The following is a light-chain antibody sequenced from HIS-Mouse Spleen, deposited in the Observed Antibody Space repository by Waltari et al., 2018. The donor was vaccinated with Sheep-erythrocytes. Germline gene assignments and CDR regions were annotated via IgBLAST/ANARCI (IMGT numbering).Light chain of an antibody. Sequence: QSALTQPRSLSGSPEQSVTTSRTGTSIDVGGTNYVSWYQQHPGKAPKLMIYDVSKRPSGVPDRFSGSKSGNTASLTISGLQAEDEADYYCCSYAGSYNHVFATGTKVTVL. CDR3: CSYAGSYNHV. J-gene: IGLJ1*01. CDR1: SIDVGGTNY. V-gene: IGLV2-11*01. CDR2: DVS.